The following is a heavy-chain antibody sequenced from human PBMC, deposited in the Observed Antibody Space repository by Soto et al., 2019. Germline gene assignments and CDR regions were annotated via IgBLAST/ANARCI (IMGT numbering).Heavy chain of an antibody. V-gene: IGHV1-18*01. J-gene: IGHJ6*02. Sequence: ASVKVSCKASGYTFTSYGISWVRQAPGQGLEWMGWISAYNGNTNYAQKLQGRVTMTTDTSTSTAYMELRSLRSDDTAVYYCARETYDILTGYYMEDYYGIDVWGQGTTVTVSS. D-gene: IGHD3-9*01. CDR1: GYTFTSYG. CDR3: ARETYDILTGYYMEDYYGIDV. CDR2: ISAYNGNT.